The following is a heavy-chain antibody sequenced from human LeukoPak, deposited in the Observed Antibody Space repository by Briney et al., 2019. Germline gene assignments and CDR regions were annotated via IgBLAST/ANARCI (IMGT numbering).Heavy chain of an antibody. D-gene: IGHD6-19*01. CDR3: ARGAYLWLVRGFYFDY. V-gene: IGHV3-11*01. Sequence: GGSLRLSCAASGFTFSDYYMSWIRQAPGKGLEWVSYISSSGSTIYYADSVKGRFTISRDNAKNSLYLQMNSLRAEDTAVYYCARGAYLWLVRGFYFDYWGQGTLVTVSS. CDR1: GFTFSDYY. J-gene: IGHJ4*02. CDR2: ISSSGSTI.